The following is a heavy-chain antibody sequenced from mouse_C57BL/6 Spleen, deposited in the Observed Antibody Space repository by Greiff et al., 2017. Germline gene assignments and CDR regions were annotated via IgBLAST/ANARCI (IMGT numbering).Heavy chain of an antibody. D-gene: IGHD1-1*01. CDR2: IDPNSGGT. J-gene: IGHJ3*01. Sequence: QVQLKQPGAELVKPGASVKLSCKASGYTFTSYWMHWVKQRPGRGLEWIGRIDPNSGGTKYNEKFKSKATLTVDKPSSTAYMQLSSLTSEDSAVYYGARSDYGSSYWFAYWGQGTLVTVSA. V-gene: IGHV1-72*01. CDR1: GYTFTSYW. CDR3: ARSDYGSSYWFAY.